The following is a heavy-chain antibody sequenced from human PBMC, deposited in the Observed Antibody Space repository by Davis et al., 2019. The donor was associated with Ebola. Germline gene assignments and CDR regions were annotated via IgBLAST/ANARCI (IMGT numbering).Heavy chain of an antibody. CDR3: ARTPLITGTTTKYYFDY. CDR1: GYSFATYW. Sequence: GESLKISCKGSGYSFATYWIGWVRQKPGKGLEWMGIIYPGDSDTRYSPSFQGQVTISADKSISTAYLQWSSLKASDTAMYYCARTPLITGTTTKYYFDYWGQGTLVTVSS. V-gene: IGHV5-51*01. CDR2: IYPGDSDT. J-gene: IGHJ4*02. D-gene: IGHD1-20*01.